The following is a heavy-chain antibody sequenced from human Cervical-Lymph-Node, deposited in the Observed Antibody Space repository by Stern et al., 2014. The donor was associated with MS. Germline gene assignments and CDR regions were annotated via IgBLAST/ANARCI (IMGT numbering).Heavy chain of an antibody. D-gene: IGHD1-26*01. CDR1: GYAFTAFF. CDR3: AREATRIVVGIDY. Sequence: QMQLVQSGAEMKKPGDSVKVSCKASGYAFTAFFIHWVRLVPGQGLEWMGRLNPNSDDPTYAQNFQDMVTLTRDTSIGTAYLELSRLTSADTAVYYCAREATRIVVGIDYWGQGTQVTVSS. V-gene: IGHV1-2*06. J-gene: IGHJ4*02. CDR2: LNPNSDDP.